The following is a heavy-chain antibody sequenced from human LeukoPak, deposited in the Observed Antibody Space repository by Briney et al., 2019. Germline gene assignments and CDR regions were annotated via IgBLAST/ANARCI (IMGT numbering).Heavy chain of an antibody. CDR2: IYSGGST. J-gene: IGHJ4*02. CDR3: ASRGGYSTGFDY. D-gene: IGHD5-18*01. CDR1: GFTVSSNY. V-gene: IGHV3-53*01. Sequence: GGSLRLSCAASGFTVSSNYMSWVRQAPGKGLEWVSVIYSGGSTYYADSVKGRFTIPRDNSKNTLYLQMNSLRAEDTAVYYCASRGGYSTGFDYWGQGTLVTVSS.